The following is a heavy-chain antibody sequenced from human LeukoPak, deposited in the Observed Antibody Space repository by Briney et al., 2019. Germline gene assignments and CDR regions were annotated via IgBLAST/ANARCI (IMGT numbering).Heavy chain of an antibody. D-gene: IGHD3-16*01. CDR1: GGSISSYY. V-gene: IGHV4-59*08. J-gene: IGHJ4*02. CDR3: AVRIIPGGYYFDY. CDR2: IYYSGST. Sequence: SETLSLTCTVSGGSISSYYWSWIRQPPGKGLEWIGYIYYSGSTYYNPSLKSRVTISVDTSKNQFSLKLSSVTAADTAVYYCAVRIIPGGYYFDYWGQGTLVTVSS.